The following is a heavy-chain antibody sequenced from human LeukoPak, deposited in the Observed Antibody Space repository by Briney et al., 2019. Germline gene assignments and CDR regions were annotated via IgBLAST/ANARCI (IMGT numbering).Heavy chain of an antibody. D-gene: IGHD1-14*01. CDR2: ISYDGSNK. V-gene: IGHV3-30*04. CDR3: ARIAVFPPGY. J-gene: IGHJ4*02. Sequence: GGSLRLSCAASGFTFSSYAMHWVRQGPGKGLEWVAVISYDGSNKYYADSVKGRFTISRDNSKNTLYLQMNSLRAEDTAVYYCARIAVFPPGYWGQGTLVTVSS. CDR1: GFTFSSYA.